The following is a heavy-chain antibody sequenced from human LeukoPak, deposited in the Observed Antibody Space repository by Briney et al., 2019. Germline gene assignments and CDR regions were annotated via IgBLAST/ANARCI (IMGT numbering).Heavy chain of an antibody. CDR3: TQLSRGF. CDR2: LRPKGEDGAT. Sequence: GRSLRLSCVASGFTLSDLWLSWVRQAPGRGLECDGRLRPKGEDGATGYTEPRSDRFTVSRDDSKNTMYLEMRNLKTEDTGLYYCTQLSRGFWGQGTQVTVSS. D-gene: IGHD3-22*01. CDR1: GFTLSDLW. V-gene: IGHV3-15*01. J-gene: IGHJ4*02.